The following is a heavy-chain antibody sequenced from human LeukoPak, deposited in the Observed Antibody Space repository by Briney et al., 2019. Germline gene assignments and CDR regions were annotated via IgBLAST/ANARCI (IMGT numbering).Heavy chain of an antibody. J-gene: IGHJ4*02. Sequence: GGSLRLFCAASGFTFSSYSMNWVRQAPGKGLEWVSYISSSSSTIYYGDSAKGRFSVSRDNAKNSVYLQMNSLSAEDTAVYYCAVAGIVAAGNPFDYWGQGTLVTVSS. V-gene: IGHV3-48*01. D-gene: IGHD6-13*01. CDR3: AVAGIVAAGNPFDY. CDR1: GFTFSSYS. CDR2: ISSSSSTI.